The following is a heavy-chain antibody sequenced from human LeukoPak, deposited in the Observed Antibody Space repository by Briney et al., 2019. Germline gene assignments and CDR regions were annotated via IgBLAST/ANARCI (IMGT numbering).Heavy chain of an antibody. CDR3: ARDFAMTTVTIDAFDI. CDR2: IYTSGST. D-gene: IGHD4-17*01. J-gene: IGHJ3*02. CDR1: GGSISSYY. Sequence: SSETLSLTCTVSGGSISSYYWSWIRQPAGKGLEWIGRIYTSGSTNYNPSLKSRVTMSVDTSKNQFSLKLSSVTAADTAVYYCARDFAMTTVTIDAFDIWGQGTMVTVSS. V-gene: IGHV4-4*07.